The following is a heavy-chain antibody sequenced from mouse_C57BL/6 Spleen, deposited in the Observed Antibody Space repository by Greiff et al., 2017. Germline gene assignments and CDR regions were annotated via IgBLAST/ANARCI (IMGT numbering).Heavy chain of an antibody. CDR1: GFTFSSYG. CDR3: ARHEGGYFDYFDY. V-gene: IGHV5-6*01. Sequence: EVQRVESGGDLVKPGGSLKLSCAASGFTFSSYGMSWVRQTPDKRLEWVATISSGGSYTYYPDSVKGRFTISRDNAKNTLYLQMSSLKSEDTAMYYCARHEGGYFDYFDYWGQGTTLTVSS. J-gene: IGHJ2*01. CDR2: ISSGGSYT. D-gene: IGHD3-1*01.